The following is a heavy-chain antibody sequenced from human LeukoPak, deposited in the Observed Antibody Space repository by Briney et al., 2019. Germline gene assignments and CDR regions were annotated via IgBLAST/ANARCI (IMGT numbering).Heavy chain of an antibody. D-gene: IGHD6-19*01. CDR2: FYYSGNT. V-gene: IGHV4-39*01. CDR1: GGSISSSSYY. CDR3: ARLGSSGAFDI. J-gene: IGHJ3*02. Sequence: PSETLSLTCTVSGGSISSSSYYWGWIRQPPGKGLEWIGSFYYSGNTYYNPSLKSRVTISVDTSKNQFSLKLSSVTAADTAVYYCARLGSSGAFDIWGQGTMVTVSS.